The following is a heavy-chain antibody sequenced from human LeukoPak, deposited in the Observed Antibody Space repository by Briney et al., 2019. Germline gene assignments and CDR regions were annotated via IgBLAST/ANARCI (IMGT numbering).Heavy chain of an antibody. CDR1: GFTFSTYW. Sequence: PGGSLRLSCAASGFTFSTYWMHWVRQAPGKGLVWVSGIKPDLTTTNYADSVKGRFTISRDNAKNTLFLQMNSLRAEDTAVYYCARSRFCTSGGCYYDFWGQGILVTVSS. CDR3: ARSRFCTSGGCYYDF. CDR2: IKPDLTTT. V-gene: IGHV3-74*01. D-gene: IGHD2-8*01. J-gene: IGHJ4*02.